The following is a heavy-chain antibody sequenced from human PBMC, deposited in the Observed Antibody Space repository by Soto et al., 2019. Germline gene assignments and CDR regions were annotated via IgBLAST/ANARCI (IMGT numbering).Heavy chain of an antibody. Sequence: EVQLLESGGGLVQPGGSLRLSCAASGFTFRVTAMTWVRQAPGKGLEWVSSIDGSGSYTYYADSVKGRVTISRDNSKNMLYLQMNSLRADDTAVYYCATVYNAGSSGGYWGQGTLVTVSP. CDR3: ATVYNAGSSGGY. CDR1: GFTFRVTA. D-gene: IGHD6-6*01. V-gene: IGHV3-23*01. J-gene: IGHJ4*02. CDR2: IDGSGSYT.